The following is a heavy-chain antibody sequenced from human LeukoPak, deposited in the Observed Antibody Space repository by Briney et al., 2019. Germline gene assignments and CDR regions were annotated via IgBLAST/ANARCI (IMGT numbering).Heavy chain of an antibody. CDR3: AATIAVAGHDAVDI. CDR2: IVVGSGNT. CDR1: GFTFTSSA. J-gene: IGHJ3*02. D-gene: IGHD6-19*01. V-gene: IGHV1-58*02. Sequence: GASVKVSCKASGFTFTSSAMQWVRQARGQRLEWIGWIVVGSGNTNYAQKFQERVTITGDMSTSTAYMELRSLRSDDTGGYYCAATIAVAGHDAVDIWGQGTMVTVSS.